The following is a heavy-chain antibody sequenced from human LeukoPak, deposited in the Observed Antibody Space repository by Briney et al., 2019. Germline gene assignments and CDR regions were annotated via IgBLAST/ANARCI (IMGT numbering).Heavy chain of an antibody. CDR1: GGSISSGDYY. CDR2: IYYSGST. J-gene: IGHJ4*02. Sequence: SETLSLTCTVSGGSISSGDYYWSWIRQPPGKGLEWIGYIYYSGSTYYNPSLKSRVTISVDTSKNQFSLKLRSVTAADTAVYYCASSMYMGNFDYWGQGTLVTVSS. D-gene: IGHD7-27*01. V-gene: IGHV4-30-4*02. CDR3: ASSMYMGNFDY.